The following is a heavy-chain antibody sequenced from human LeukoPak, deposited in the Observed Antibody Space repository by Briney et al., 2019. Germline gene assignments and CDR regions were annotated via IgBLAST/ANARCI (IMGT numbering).Heavy chain of an antibody. V-gene: IGHV4-34*01. CDR3: ARGRHDITMIVVVMTSVSYYLDV. CDR2: INHSGST. CDR1: GGSFSGYY. D-gene: IGHD3-22*01. Sequence: SETLSLTCAVYGGSFSGYYWSWIRQPPGKGLEWIGEINHSGSTYYNPSLMSRLTISVDTSKNQFSLKLRSVTAADTAVYYCARGRHDITMIVVVMTSVSYYLDVWGKGTTVTVS. J-gene: IGHJ6*03.